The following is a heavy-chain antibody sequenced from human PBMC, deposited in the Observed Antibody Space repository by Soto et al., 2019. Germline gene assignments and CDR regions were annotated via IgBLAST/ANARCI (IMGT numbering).Heavy chain of an antibody. Sequence: SVKVSCKTSGGTFTTYVLSWVRQAPGVGLEWMGGIITMYGSTNVPQKFRGRVTLTAEKSTSSGYMELSSLKPEDTAVYFCAVGYQYYESSGPPGNFYNMVVCGQGPRGTV. D-gene: IGHD3-22*01. CDR1: GGTFTTYV. J-gene: IGHJ6*02. CDR2: IITMYGST. V-gene: IGHV1-69*06. CDR3: AVGYQYYESSGPPGNFYNMVV.